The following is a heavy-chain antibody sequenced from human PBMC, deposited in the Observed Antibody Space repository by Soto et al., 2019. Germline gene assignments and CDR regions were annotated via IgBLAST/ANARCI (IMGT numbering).Heavy chain of an antibody. D-gene: IGHD6-19*01. Sequence: QTQLVQSGAEVKKPGASVKVSCKASGFTFSDYGFSWVRQAPGRGLEWMGWISAFNGETNYIQKSEGRVAMTTDAATTTAYMELRSLTVDDTAVYYCVRDQQWLLPVPLNFDYWGQGTVVTVSS. CDR2: ISAFNGET. V-gene: IGHV1-18*01. CDR3: VRDQQWLLPVPLNFDY. J-gene: IGHJ4*02. CDR1: GFTFSDYG.